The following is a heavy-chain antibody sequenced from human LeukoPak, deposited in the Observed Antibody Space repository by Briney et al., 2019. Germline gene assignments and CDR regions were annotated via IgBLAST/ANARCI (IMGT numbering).Heavy chain of an antibody. J-gene: IGHJ4*02. V-gene: IGHV1-69*13. D-gene: IGHD6-19*01. CDR3: ARAGIAVAGRFDY. CDR2: IIPIFGTA. CDR1: GGTFSSYA. Sequence: ASVKVSCKASGGTFSSYAISWVRQAPGQGLEWMGGIIPIFGTANYAQKFQGRVTITADESTSTAYMELSGLRSEDTAVYYCARAGIAVAGRFDYWGQGTLVTVSS.